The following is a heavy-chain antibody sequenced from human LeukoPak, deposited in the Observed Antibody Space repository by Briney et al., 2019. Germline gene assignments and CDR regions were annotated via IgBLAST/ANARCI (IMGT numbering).Heavy chain of an antibody. CDR1: GYSFTSYW. CDR2: IYPGDSDT. Sequence: GESLKISCKGSGYSFTSYWIGWVRQMPGKGLEWMGIIYPGDSDTRYSPSFQGQVTISADKSISTAYLQWSSLKASDTAMYYCARSAEYCSSTSCYNYYYYYYMDVWGKGTTVTVSS. V-gene: IGHV5-51*01. CDR3: ARSAEYCSSTSCYNYYYYYYMDV. J-gene: IGHJ6*03. D-gene: IGHD2-2*02.